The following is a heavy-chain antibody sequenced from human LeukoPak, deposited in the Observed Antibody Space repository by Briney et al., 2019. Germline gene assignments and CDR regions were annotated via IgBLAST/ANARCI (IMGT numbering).Heavy chain of an antibody. CDR1: GGTFSSYA. CDR2: IIPIFGTA. V-gene: IGHV1-69*01. J-gene: IGHJ6*03. D-gene: IGHD3-16*01. CDR3: ASRGEGPRPYYYYYYMDV. Sequence: SVTVSFTASGGTFSSYAISWVRQAPGQGLEWMGGIIPIFGTANYAQKFQGRVTITADESTSTAYMELSSLRSEDTAVYYCASRGEGPRPYYYYYYMDVWGKGTTVTVPS.